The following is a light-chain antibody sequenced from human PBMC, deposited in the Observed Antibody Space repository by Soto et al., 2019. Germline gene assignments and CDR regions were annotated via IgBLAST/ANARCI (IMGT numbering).Light chain of an antibody. Sequence: IQVTQSPSTLSASEGDRVTITCRASQTISSWLAWYQQKPGKAPNLLIYDASTLERGVPSRFSGTGSGTEFTLTIDRLQPDDFATYYCQQYHTSSITFGQGTRLEIK. J-gene: IGKJ5*01. CDR1: QTISSW. V-gene: IGKV1-5*01. CDR2: DAS. CDR3: QQYHTSSIT.